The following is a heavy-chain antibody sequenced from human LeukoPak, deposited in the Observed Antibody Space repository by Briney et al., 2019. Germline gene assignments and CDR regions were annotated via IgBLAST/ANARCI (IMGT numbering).Heavy chain of an antibody. CDR1: GGTFSSYA. J-gene: IGHJ4*02. D-gene: IGHD2-2*03. Sequence: ASVKVSCKASGGTFSSYAISWVRQAPGQGLEWMGGIIPIFGAANYAQKFQGRVTITADKSTSTAYMELSSLRSEDTAVYYCARFGYCSSTSCADYWGQGTLVTVSS. CDR2: IIPIFGAA. V-gene: IGHV1-69*06. CDR3: ARFGYCSSTSCADY.